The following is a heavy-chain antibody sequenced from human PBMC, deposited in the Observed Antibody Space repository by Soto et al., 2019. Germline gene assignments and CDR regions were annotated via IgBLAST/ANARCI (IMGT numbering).Heavy chain of an antibody. D-gene: IGHD6-13*01. CDR1: GFTFSSYW. V-gene: IGHV3-74*01. CDR3: ASSSSPHLFDY. CDR2: INSDGSST. Sequence: GGSLRLSCAASGFTFSSYWMHWVRQAPGKGLVWVSRINSDGSSTSYADSVKGRFTISRDNAKNTLYLQMNSLRAEATAVYYCASSSSPHLFDYWGQGTLVTVSS. J-gene: IGHJ4*02.